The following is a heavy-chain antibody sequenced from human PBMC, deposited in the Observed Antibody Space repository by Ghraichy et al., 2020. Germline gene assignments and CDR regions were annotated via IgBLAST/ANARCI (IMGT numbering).Heavy chain of an antibody. V-gene: IGHV3-23*01. CDR2: ISGSGGST. CDR3: SKNPPWVALEWLSYFDS. J-gene: IGHJ4*02. Sequence: GGSLRLSCAASGFTFSSYAMSWVRQAPGKGLEWVSAISGSGGSTYYADSVKGRFTISRDNSQNTLYLQMNSLRAEDTAVYYCSKNPPWVALEWLSYFDSWDQGNRVTGTS. D-gene: IGHD3-3*01. CDR1: GFTFSSYA.